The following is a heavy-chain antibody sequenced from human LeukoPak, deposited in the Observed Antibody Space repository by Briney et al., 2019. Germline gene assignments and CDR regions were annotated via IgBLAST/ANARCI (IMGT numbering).Heavy chain of an antibody. Sequence: GGSLRLSCAASGFTFSSYAMHWVRRAPGKGLEWGTFIQYDGTNKYYADSVKGRFTISRDNSENTLYLQMNSLRIEDAGVYYCARPSDHYYYYFYMDVWGQGTTVTVSS. V-gene: IGHV3-30*02. J-gene: IGHJ6*03. CDR2: IQYDGTNK. CDR3: ARPSDHYYYYFYMDV. CDR1: GFTFSSYA.